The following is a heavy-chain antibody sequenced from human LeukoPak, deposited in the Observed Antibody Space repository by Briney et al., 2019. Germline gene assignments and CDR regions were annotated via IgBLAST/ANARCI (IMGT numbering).Heavy chain of an antibody. Sequence: SETLSLTCTVSGYSISSGYYWGWIRQPPGKGLEWIGSIYHSGSTYYNPFLKSRVTISVDTSKNQFSLKLSSVTAADTAVYYCARDHGDYGADFDYWGQGTLVTVSS. V-gene: IGHV4-38-2*02. D-gene: IGHD4-17*01. CDR2: IYHSGST. J-gene: IGHJ4*02. CDR3: ARDHGDYGADFDY. CDR1: GYSISSGYY.